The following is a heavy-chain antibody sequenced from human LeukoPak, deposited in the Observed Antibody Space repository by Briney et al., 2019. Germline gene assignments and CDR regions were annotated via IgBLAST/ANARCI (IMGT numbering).Heavy chain of an antibody. D-gene: IGHD1-1*01. V-gene: IGHV3-48*04. J-gene: IGHJ4*02. Sequence: GGSLRLSCAASGFSFSTYSMTWVRQAPGKGLEWVSYIVGSSSTIYYADSVKGRFTISRDNAKNSLYLQMDSLRAEDTAVYYCATDSPETAAFDYWGQGTLVTVSS. CDR3: ATDSPETAAFDY. CDR1: GFSFSTYS. CDR2: IVGSSSTI.